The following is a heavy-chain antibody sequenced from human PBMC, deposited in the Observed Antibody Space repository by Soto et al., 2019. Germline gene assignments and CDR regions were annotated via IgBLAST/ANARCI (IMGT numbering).Heavy chain of an antibody. Sequence: QVQLVESGGGVVQPGRSLRLSCAASGFTFSSYAMHWVRQAPGKGLELVAVISSDGSNQYYADSVKGGFTFSRDNSKNTLYLQMNSLRAEDTAVYYCARDRIYSSSWYDYWGQGTLVTVSS. CDR2: ISSDGSNQ. CDR3: ARDRIYSSSWYDY. J-gene: IGHJ4*02. V-gene: IGHV3-30-3*01. D-gene: IGHD6-13*01. CDR1: GFTFSSYA.